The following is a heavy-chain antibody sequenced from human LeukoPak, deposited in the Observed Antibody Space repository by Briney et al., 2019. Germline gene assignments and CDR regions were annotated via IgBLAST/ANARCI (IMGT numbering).Heavy chain of an antibody. CDR2: VDHTGST. CDR3: ARGRVSSSTWYNTYYYYFYMDV. V-gene: IGHV4-59*01. CDR1: GASISSYY. J-gene: IGHJ6*03. D-gene: IGHD1-1*01. Sequence: SETLSLTCTVSGASISSYYWSWIRQPPGKGLEWIGYVDHTGSTNFNPSLNGRVSISRDTTKNLFSLRLRSVTAADTAVYFCARGRVSSSTWYNTYYYYFYMDVWGKGTTVTVSS.